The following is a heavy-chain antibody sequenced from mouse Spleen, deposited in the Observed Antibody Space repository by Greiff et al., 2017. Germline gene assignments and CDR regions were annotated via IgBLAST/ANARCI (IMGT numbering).Heavy chain of an antibody. CDR1: GFTFSDYY. CDR3: ARMGDSNWYFDV. Sequence: EVMLVESGGGLVQPGGSLKLSCAASGFTFSDYYMNWVRQTPERRLEWVAFIGNGGGDTHYLDTVKGRFTISRDNAKNTLYLQMSRLKSEDTGMYYCARMGDSNWYFDVWGTGTTVTVSS. CDR2: IGNGGGDT. V-gene: IGHV5-12*01. J-gene: IGHJ1*03.